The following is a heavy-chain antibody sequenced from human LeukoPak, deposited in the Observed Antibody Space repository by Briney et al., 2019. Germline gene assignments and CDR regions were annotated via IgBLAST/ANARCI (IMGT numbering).Heavy chain of an antibody. Sequence: GGSLRLSCAASAFTFSSYAMTWVRQAPGKGLEWVSTISGSGSNTYYADSVKGRFTVSRDNSKNTLYLQMNSLGADDTAVYYCAKAAIGYRCYFDYWGQGTLVTVSS. CDR2: ISGSGSNT. CDR3: AKAAIGYRCYFDY. D-gene: IGHD5-18*01. V-gene: IGHV3-23*01. CDR1: AFTFSSYA. J-gene: IGHJ4*02.